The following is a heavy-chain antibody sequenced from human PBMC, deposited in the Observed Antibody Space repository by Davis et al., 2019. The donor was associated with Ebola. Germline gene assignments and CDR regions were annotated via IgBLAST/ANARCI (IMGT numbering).Heavy chain of an antibody. CDR2: INPNSGGT. CDR3: ASGTTVTTGFDN. D-gene: IGHD4-17*01. CDR1: GYTFTGHY. J-gene: IGHJ4*02. Sequence: ASVKVSCKASGYTFTGHYMHWVRQAPGQGLEWMGRINPNSGGTNYAQKFQGRVTMTRDTSITTAYMELSRLTSDDTAVYYCASGTTVTTGFDNWGQGTLVTVSS. V-gene: IGHV1-2*06.